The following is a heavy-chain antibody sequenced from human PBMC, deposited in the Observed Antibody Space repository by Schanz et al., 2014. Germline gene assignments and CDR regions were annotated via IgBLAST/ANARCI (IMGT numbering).Heavy chain of an antibody. CDR3: AREVGLYDRGWFDP. J-gene: IGHJ5*02. Sequence: QVQLVQSGAEVKKPGASVKVSCKTSGYTFSDYGITWVRQAPGQGLEWVGWISPYTGNTHYFDKMEGRVTITADKSSDTAYMELSSLRSEDTAVYYCAREVGLYDRGWFDPWGQGTLVTVSS. CDR2: ISPYTGNT. D-gene: IGHD3-22*01. V-gene: IGHV1-18*01. CDR1: GYTFSDYG.